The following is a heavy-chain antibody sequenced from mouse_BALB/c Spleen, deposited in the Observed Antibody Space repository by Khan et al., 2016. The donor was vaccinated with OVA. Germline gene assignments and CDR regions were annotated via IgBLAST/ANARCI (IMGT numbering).Heavy chain of an antibody. CDR3: ARKDYYDYDPFPY. CDR1: GYSITSEYA. Sequence: EVQLLETGPGLVKPSQSLSLTCTVTGYSITSEYAWNWIRQFPGNKLEWMGYINYSGNTRFNPSLKSRTSITRDTSKNQFFLQLNSVTTEDTATYYWARKDYYDYDPFPYWGQGTLVTVSA. CDR2: INYSGNT. D-gene: IGHD2-4*01. J-gene: IGHJ3*01. V-gene: IGHV3-2*02.